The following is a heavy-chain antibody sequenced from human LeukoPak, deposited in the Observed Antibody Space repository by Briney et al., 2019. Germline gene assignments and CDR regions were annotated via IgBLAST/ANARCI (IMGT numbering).Heavy chain of an antibody. V-gene: IGHV4-34*01. Sequence: PSETLSLTCAVSGGSFSGYYWTWIRQSPGKGLAWIGEISHSGRTNYSPSLESRVTLSVDTHNNQFSLKLNSVTAADTAVYYCARGTVLMHYATFDSWGQGTLVTVSS. J-gene: IGHJ4*02. CDR3: ARGTVLMHYATFDS. CDR2: ISHSGRT. D-gene: IGHD2-8*01. CDR1: GGSFSGYY.